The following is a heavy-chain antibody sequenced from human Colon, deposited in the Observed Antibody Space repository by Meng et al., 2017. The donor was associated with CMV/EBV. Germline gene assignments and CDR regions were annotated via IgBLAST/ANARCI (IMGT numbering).Heavy chain of an antibody. CDR1: GFTFSNFG. Sequence: GGSLRLSCAASGFTFSNFGMHWVRQTPGKGLEWVASIRYAGIDKFYADSVKGRFTISRDNSKNMLFPQMNSLRGDDTSVYYCAKVDSAMGRTYFDYWGQGTLVTVSS. V-gene: IGHV3-30*02. CDR2: IRYAGIDK. D-gene: IGHD5-18*01. J-gene: IGHJ4*02. CDR3: AKVDSAMGRTYFDY.